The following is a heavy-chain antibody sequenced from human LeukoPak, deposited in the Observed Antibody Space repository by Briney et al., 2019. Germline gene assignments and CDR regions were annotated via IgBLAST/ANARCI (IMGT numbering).Heavy chain of an antibody. Sequence: NPSETLSLTCTVSGGSISGYYWSWIRQPPGKALEWIGYIYSGSTDYNPSLKSRVTISMDTSKNQFSLNLSSLTAADTAVYYCARYRAFDIWGQGTLVTVS. CDR1: GGSISGYY. J-gene: IGHJ3*02. V-gene: IGHV4-59*01. CDR3: ARYRAFDI. CDR2: IYSGST.